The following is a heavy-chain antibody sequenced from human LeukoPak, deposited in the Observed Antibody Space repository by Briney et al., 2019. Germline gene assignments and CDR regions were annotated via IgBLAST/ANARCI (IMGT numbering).Heavy chain of an antibody. CDR3: ARNMVGIAAAGWFDP. V-gene: IGHV1-2*02. D-gene: IGHD6-13*01. J-gene: IGHJ5*02. CDR1: GYTFTGYY. Sequence: AASVNVSCMASGYTFTGYYMHWVRQAPGQGLEWMGWINPNSGGTNHAQKFQGRVTMTRDTSISTVYMELSRLRSDDTAVYYCARNMVGIAAAGWFDPWGQGTLVTVSS. CDR2: INPNSGGT.